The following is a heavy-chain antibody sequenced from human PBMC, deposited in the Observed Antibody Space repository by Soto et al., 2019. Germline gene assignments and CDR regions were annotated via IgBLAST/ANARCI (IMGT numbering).Heavy chain of an antibody. CDR3: ARDLLDIVGATQPADY. J-gene: IGHJ4*02. CDR1: GYTFTGYY. D-gene: IGHD1-26*01. CDR2: INPNSGGT. V-gene: IGHV1-2*02. Sequence: ASVKVSCKASGYTFTGYYMHWVRQAPGQGLEWMGWINPNSGGTSYAQKFQGRVTMTRDTSISTAYMELSRLRSDDTAVYYCARDLLDIVGATQPADYWGQGTLVTVSS.